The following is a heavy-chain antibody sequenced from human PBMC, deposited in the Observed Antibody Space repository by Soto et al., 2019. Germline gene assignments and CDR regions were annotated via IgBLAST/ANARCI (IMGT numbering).Heavy chain of an antibody. V-gene: IGHV1-58*01. CDR1: GFTFTSSA. J-gene: IGHJ6*02. D-gene: IGHD1-26*01. Sequence: ASVKVSCKASGFTFTSSAVQLVRQARGQRLEWIGWIVVGSGNTNYAQKFQERVTITTDMSTSTAYMELSSLRSEDTAVYYCAASIVGATYCYYGMDVWGQGTPVTVSS. CDR3: AASIVGATYCYYGMDV. CDR2: IVVGSGNT.